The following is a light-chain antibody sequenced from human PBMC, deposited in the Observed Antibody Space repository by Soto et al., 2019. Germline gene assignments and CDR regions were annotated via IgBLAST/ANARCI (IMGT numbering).Light chain of an antibody. Sequence: QSALTQPASVSGSPGQSITISCTGTSSDVGACDFVSWYQQQPDKAPKLMIYEVSNRPSGVSNRFSGSKSVTTATLTISGLQAEDEDDYYCSSYTSSSTRVFGTGTKLTVL. CDR3: SSYTSSSTRV. CDR2: EVS. CDR1: SSDVGACDF. J-gene: IGLJ1*01. V-gene: IGLV2-14*03.